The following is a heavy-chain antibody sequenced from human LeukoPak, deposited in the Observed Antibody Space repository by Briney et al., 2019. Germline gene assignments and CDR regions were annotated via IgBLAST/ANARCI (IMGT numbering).Heavy chain of an antibody. V-gene: IGHV1-2*02. Sequence: ASVKVSCKASGYTFTGYYMHWVRQAPGQGLEWMGWINPNSGGTSYAQKFQGRVTMTRDTSISTAYMELSRLRSDDTAVYYCARGYSNPHFDYWGQGTLVTVSS. D-gene: IGHD4-11*01. J-gene: IGHJ4*02. CDR2: INPNSGGT. CDR1: GYTFTGYY. CDR3: ARGYSNPHFDY.